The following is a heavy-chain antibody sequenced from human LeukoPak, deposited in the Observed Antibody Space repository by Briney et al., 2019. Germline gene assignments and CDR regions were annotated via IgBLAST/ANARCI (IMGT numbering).Heavy chain of an antibody. J-gene: IGHJ4*02. CDR1: GFTFDDYA. CDR3: ARQVYGDYVGS. V-gene: IGHV3-9*01. Sequence: GGSLRLSCAASGFTFDDYAMHWVRQAPGKGLEWVSGISWNSGSIGYAGSVKGRFTISRDNAKNSLYLQMNSLRAEDTAVYYCARQVYGDYVGSWGQGTLVTVSS. D-gene: IGHD4-17*01. CDR2: ISWNSGSI.